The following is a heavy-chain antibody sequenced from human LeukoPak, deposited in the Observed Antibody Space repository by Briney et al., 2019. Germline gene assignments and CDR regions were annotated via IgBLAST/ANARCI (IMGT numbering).Heavy chain of an antibody. V-gene: IGHV3-66*02. J-gene: IGHJ3*01. CDR3: ARDSPNNSANHPEPDDAFDV. CDR1: GFSVRSNY. D-gene: IGHD1-14*01. Sequence: GGSLRLSCAASGFSVRSNYMSWVRQAPGKGLEWVSLLYSGGTTYYADSVKGRFTISRDSSRNTLYLGMNSLRAEDTAVYYCARDSPNNSANHPEPDDAFDVWGLGTMVTVSS. CDR2: LYSGGTT.